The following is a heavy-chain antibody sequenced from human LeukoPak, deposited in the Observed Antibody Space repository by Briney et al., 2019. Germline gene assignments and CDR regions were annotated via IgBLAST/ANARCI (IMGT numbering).Heavy chain of an antibody. CDR2: IQTKADGGTT. Sequence: GGSLRLSCAASGFTFSNAWMSWVRQAPGKGLEWVGRIQTKADGGTTDYAAPVKGRFIISREDSKNTLYLQMNSLKTEDTAVYYCTTENSGSYGLNYWGQGTLVTVSS. CDR1: GFTFSNAW. J-gene: IGHJ4*02. D-gene: IGHD1-26*01. CDR3: TTENSGSYGLNY. V-gene: IGHV3-15*01.